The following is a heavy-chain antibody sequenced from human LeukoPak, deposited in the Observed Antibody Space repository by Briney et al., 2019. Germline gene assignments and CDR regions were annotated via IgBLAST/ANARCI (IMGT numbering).Heavy chain of an antibody. J-gene: IGHJ6*02. CDR1: GGSISSYY. D-gene: IGHD2-2*01. CDR3: ARVVVPAVSFPRDYYYYYGMDV. Sequence: SETLSLTCTVSGGSISSYYWSWIRQPPGKGLEWIGDINHSGSTNYNPSLKSRVTISVDTSKNQFSLKLSSVTAADTAVYYCARVVVPAVSFPRDYYYYYGMDVWGQGTTVTVSS. V-gene: IGHV4-34*01. CDR2: INHSGST.